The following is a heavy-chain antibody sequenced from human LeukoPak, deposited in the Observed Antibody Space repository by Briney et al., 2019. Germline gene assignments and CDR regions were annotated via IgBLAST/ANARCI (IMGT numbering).Heavy chain of an antibody. CDR1: GYTFTGYY. V-gene: IGHV1-2*02. Sequence: ASVKVSCKASGYTFTGYYMHWVRQAPGQGLEWMGWINPNSGGTNYAQKFQGRVTMTRDTSISTAYMELGRLRSDDTAVYYCARGVTMIVAGWFDHWGQGTLVTVSS. D-gene: IGHD3-22*01. CDR3: ARGVTMIVAGWFDH. J-gene: IGHJ5*02. CDR2: INPNSGGT.